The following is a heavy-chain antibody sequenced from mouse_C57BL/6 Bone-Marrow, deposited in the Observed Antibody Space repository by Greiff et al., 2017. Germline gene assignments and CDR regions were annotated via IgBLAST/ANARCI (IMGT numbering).Heavy chain of an antibody. V-gene: IGHV1-81*01. CDR3: ARSWLYYFDY. Sequence: VQLQQSGAELARPGASVKLSCKASGYTFTSYGISWVKQRTGQGLEWIGEIYPRSGNTYYNEKFKGKATLTAEKSSRTAYMELRSLTSEDSAVYFCARSWLYYFDYWGQGTTLTVSS. CDR1: GYTFTSYG. CDR2: IYPRSGNT. J-gene: IGHJ2*01.